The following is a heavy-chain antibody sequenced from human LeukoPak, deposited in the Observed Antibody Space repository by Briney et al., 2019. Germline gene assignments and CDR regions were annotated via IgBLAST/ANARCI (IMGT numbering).Heavy chain of an antibody. V-gene: IGHV4-39*01. D-gene: IGHD1-14*01. CDR1: GGSISSSPYY. J-gene: IGHJ4*02. CDR2: IYYRGDT. Sequence: SETLSLTCTVSGGSISSSPYYWARIRQPQGRGLEWIGSIYYRGDTYHNPSLKSRVTISVDTSKNQFSLSVISVTAADTAVYFCARPTTGPATQGYDSWGQGILVTVAS. CDR3: ARPTTGPATQGYDS.